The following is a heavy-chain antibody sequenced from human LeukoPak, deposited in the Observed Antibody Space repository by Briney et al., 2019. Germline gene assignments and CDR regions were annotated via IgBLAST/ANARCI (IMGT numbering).Heavy chain of an antibody. V-gene: IGHV3-30-3*01. Sequence: QAGRSLRLSCAASGFTFSSYAMHWVRQAPGKGLEWVAVISYDGSNKYYADSVKGRFTISRDNSKNTLYLQMNSLRAEDTAVYYCAKDGDGATSFDYWGQGTLVTVSS. J-gene: IGHJ4*02. CDR1: GFTFSSYA. CDR3: AKDGDGATSFDY. CDR2: ISYDGSNK. D-gene: IGHD1-26*01.